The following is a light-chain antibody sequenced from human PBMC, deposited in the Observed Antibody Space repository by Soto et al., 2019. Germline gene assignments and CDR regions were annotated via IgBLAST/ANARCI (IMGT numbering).Light chain of an antibody. V-gene: IGLV2-14*03. Sequence: QSVLTQPASLSGSPGQSITISCTGTSSDVGGYNSVSWYQQHPGKAPKVIIFDVSSRPSGVSGRFSGSKSGNTASLTISGLQAEDEADYYCCSYGSGSTLYVFGAGTKVTVL. CDR1: SSDVGGYNS. CDR3: CSYGSGSTLYV. CDR2: DVS. J-gene: IGLJ1*01.